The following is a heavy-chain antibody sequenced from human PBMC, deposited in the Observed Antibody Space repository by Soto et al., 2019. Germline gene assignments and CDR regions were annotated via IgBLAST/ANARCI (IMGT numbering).Heavy chain of an antibody. D-gene: IGHD1-1*01. J-gene: IGHJ4*02. CDR3: ARDKVVGATGN. V-gene: IGHV1-8*01. Sequence: QVQLVQSGAEVKKPGASVKVSCKASGYTFTSYDINWVRLATGQGLVWMGWMNLNSGNTVYAQKFQGRVTMTRNTSTGTAYMVLSSLRSEDTAVYYCARDKVVGATGNWGQGTLVTVSS. CDR1: GYTFTSYD. CDR2: MNLNSGNT.